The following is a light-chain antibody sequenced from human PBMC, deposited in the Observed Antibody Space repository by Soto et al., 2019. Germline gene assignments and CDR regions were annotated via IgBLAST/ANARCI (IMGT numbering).Light chain of an antibody. V-gene: IGLV1-40*01. CDR1: SSNIGAGYD. CDR3: QSYDSSLSGVV. CDR2: GNS. Sequence: QSALTQPPSVSGAPGQRVTISCTGSSSNIGAGYDVQWYQQLPGTAPKLLIYGNSKRPSGVPDRFSGSKSGTSASLAVTGLQAEDEADYYCQSYDSSLSGVVFGGGTKLTVL. J-gene: IGLJ2*01.